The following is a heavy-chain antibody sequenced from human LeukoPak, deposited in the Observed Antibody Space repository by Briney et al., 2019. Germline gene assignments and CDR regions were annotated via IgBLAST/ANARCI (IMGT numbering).Heavy chain of an antibody. CDR1: GYTFTTYD. J-gene: IGHJ4*02. D-gene: IGHD1-26*01. CDR2: TNPKSGYT. CDR3: ARVAGSIDY. Sequence: ASVKVSCKASGYTFTTYDINWVRQATGQGLEWMGWTNPKSGYTGYAQKFQGRVTMSRDTSTSTAYMELSSLRSEDTAVYYCARVAGSIDYWGQGTLVTLSS. V-gene: IGHV1-8*01.